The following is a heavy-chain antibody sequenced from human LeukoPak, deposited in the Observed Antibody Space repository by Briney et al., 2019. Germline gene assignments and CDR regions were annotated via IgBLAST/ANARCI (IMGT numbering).Heavy chain of an antibody. CDR3: ARKVFDYYDSSGYYYYWYFDL. Sequence: PSETLSLTCTVSGGSISSYYWSWIRQPPGKGLEWIGYIYYSGSTNYNPSLKSRVTISVDTSKNQFSLKLSSVTAADTAVYYCARKVFDYYDSSGYYYYWYFDLWGRGTLVTVSS. D-gene: IGHD3-22*01. CDR2: IYYSGST. V-gene: IGHV4-59*08. CDR1: GGSISSYY. J-gene: IGHJ2*01.